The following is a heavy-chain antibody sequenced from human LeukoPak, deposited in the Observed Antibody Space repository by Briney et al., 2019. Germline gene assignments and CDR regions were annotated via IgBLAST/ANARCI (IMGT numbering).Heavy chain of an antibody. CDR1: GYTFTGYY. D-gene: IGHD6-19*01. Sequence: ASVKVSCKASGYTFTGYYMHWVRQAPGQGLEWMGRINPNSGGTNYAQKFQGRVTMTRDTSISTAYMELSRLRSDDTAVYYCASVVLPYSSGFTLGYWGQGTLVTVSS. V-gene: IGHV1-2*06. CDR3: ASVVLPYSSGFTLGY. J-gene: IGHJ4*02. CDR2: INPNSGGT.